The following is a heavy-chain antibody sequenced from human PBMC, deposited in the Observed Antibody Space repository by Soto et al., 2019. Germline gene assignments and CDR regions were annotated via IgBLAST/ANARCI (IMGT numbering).Heavy chain of an antibody. CDR2: IWYDGSNK. Sequence: QVQLVESGGDVVQPGRSLRLSCAASGFTFSSYGMHWVRQAPGKGLEWVAVIWYDGSNKYYADSVKGRFTISRDNSKNTLYLQMNSLRAEDTAVYYCASGYSSGWYGGGYYFDYWGQGTLVTVSS. J-gene: IGHJ4*02. D-gene: IGHD6-19*01. V-gene: IGHV3-33*01. CDR3: ASGYSSGWYGGGYYFDY. CDR1: GFTFSSYG.